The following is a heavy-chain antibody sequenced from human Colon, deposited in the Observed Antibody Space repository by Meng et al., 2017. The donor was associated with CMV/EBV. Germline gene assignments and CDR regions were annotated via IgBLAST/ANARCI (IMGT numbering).Heavy chain of an antibody. D-gene: IGHD2-21*01. CDR3: TRFDCWGGDCYPDV. CDR2: IKQDGSEK. J-gene: IGHJ6*02. CDR1: GFTFSTYW. Sequence: GSLKISCAASGFTFSTYWMTWVRQAPGKGLEWVANIKQDGSEKYYVDSVKGRFTISRDESKNTAYLQMNSLKTEDTAVYYCTRFDCWGGDCYPDVWGQGTTVTVSS. V-gene: IGHV3-7*03.